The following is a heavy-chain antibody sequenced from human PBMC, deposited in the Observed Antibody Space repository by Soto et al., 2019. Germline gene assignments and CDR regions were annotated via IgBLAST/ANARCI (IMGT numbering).Heavy chain of an antibody. CDR1: ADTFNNYG. D-gene: IGHD2-15*01. CDR3: ASGVAVDRFEF. CDR2: VVPLLGTA. J-gene: IGHJ4*01. Sequence: SVKVSCKASADTFNNYGFSWVRQAPGQGLECVGGVVPLLGTANYAQKFQGRATISADESASTVYLELTHLQSDDTAIFYCASGVAVDRFEFWGLGTLVTVSS. V-gene: IGHV1-69*13.